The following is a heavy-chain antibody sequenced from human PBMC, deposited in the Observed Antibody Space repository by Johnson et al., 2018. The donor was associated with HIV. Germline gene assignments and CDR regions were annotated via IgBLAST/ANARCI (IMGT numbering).Heavy chain of an antibody. Sequence: QVQLVESGGGLLQPGGSLRLSCAASGLTFSDYYMSWIRQAPGKGLEWVSYISSSGSTIYYADSVKGRFTISRDNAKNSLYLQMNSLRAEDTAVYYCARDTVVTPPHDAVDIWGQGTMVTVSS. J-gene: IGHJ3*02. CDR3: ARDTVVTPPHDAVDI. V-gene: IGHV3-11*04. CDR1: GLTFSDYY. D-gene: IGHD4-23*01. CDR2: ISSSGSTI.